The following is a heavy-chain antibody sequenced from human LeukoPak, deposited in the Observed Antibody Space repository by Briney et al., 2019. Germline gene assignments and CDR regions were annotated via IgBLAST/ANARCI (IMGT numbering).Heavy chain of an antibody. CDR3: ASVMLDVYPVAGTWGAFDI. CDR1: GGSISSYY. V-gene: IGHV4-59*01. D-gene: IGHD6-19*01. Sequence: SETLSLTCTVSGGSISSYYWSWIRQPPGKGLEWIGYIYYSGSTNYNPSLKSRVTISVDTSKNQFSLKLSSVAAADTAVYYCASVMLDVYPVAGTWGAFDIWGQGTMVTVSS. CDR2: IYYSGST. J-gene: IGHJ3*02.